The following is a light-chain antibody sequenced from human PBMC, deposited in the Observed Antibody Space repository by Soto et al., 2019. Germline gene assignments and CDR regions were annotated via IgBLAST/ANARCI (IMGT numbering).Light chain of an antibody. J-gene: IGKJ2*01. Sequence: DIQMTQSPSSLSASVGDKVTITCRASQTISNNFNWYQQQPGQAPHVVIYAASSLRSGVPSRFSGSGSGTDFTLTISSLRPEDFAIDYCQQYYNTPYTFGQGTTLE. CDR3: QQYYNTPYT. V-gene: IGKV1-39*01. CDR1: QTISNN. CDR2: AAS.